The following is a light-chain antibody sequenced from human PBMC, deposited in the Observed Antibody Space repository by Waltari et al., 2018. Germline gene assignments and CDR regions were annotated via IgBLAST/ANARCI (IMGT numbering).Light chain of an antibody. CDR1: ESISSF. V-gene: IGKV1-39*01. CDR3: QQSYSTPYT. J-gene: IGKJ2*01. CDR2: GTS. Sequence: SQMTHSPSSLSASVRDSDHITYLSSESISSFLNWYQQKPGKAPSLLIYGTSNLQSGVPARFSGSGSGTDFSLTISSLQPEDFATYYCQQSYSTPYTFGQGTKLEIK.